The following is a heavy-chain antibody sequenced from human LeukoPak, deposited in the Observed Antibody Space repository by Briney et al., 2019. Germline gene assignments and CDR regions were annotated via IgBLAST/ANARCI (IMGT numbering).Heavy chain of an antibody. Sequence: GVSLRFSCASSGFTFNSYHMNWTRQAPGKGLHLVSAISGSGASTYYAESVKGRFTISRDNSKNTLYLQMNSLRAEDTAIYYCAKAALSYQLLSSLDYWGQGTLVTVSS. D-gene: IGHD2-2*01. CDR3: AKAALSYQLLSSLDY. CDR1: GFTFNSYH. CDR2: ISGSGAST. J-gene: IGHJ4*02. V-gene: IGHV3-23*01.